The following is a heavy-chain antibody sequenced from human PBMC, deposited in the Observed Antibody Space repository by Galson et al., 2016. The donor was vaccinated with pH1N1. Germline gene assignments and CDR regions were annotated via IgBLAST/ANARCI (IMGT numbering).Heavy chain of an antibody. J-gene: IGHJ3*02. V-gene: IGHV3-23*01. CDR2: VSGHEGDT. CDR3: AKQRGHSSGGWRGAFDI. Sequence: SLRLSCAASGFVFSNHAMTWVRQAPGEGLEGGARVSGHEGDTFEADTVKGRFTISRDNSKNAMFLYMNSLRADDTALYYCAKQRGHSSGGWRGAFDIWGQGTTVTVSS. CDR1: GFVFSNHA. D-gene: IGHD6-19*01.